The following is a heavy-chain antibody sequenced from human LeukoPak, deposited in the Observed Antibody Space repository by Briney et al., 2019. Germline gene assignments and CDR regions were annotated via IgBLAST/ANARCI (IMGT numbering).Heavy chain of an antibody. CDR1: GYSFTSYW. J-gene: IGHJ6*03. CDR3: ARSGVATTKRYSSGWSMGLYYYYYYMDV. CDR2: IYPGDSDT. D-gene: IGHD6-19*01. Sequence: GESLKFSWKGSGYSFTSYWVGWVRQLPGKGLEWMGIIYPGDSDTSNSPSFQGQVTITADKSISTAYLQWSSLKASDTAMYYCARSGVATTKRYSSGWSMGLYYYYYYMDVWGKGTTVTVSS. V-gene: IGHV5-51*01.